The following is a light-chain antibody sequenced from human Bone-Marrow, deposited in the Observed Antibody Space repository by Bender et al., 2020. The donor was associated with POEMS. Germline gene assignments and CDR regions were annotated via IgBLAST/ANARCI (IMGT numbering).Light chain of an antibody. V-gene: IGLV2-8*01. J-gene: IGLJ2*01. CDR3: NSMRL. CDR2: EVT. Sequence: QSALTQPPSASGSPGQSVTISCTGTSSDVGDYNYVSWYQQHPGQAPKLIIVEVTKRPSGVPDRFSGSRSGNTASLTVSGLQAEDEADYYCNSMRLFGGGTKLTVL. CDR1: SSDVGDYNY.